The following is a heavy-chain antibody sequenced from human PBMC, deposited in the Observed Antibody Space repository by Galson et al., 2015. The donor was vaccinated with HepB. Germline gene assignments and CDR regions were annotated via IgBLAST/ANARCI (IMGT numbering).Heavy chain of an antibody. CDR1: GYTFTSYD. V-gene: IGHV1-3*01. J-gene: IGHJ6*02. Sequence: SVKVSCKASGYTFTSYDMHWVRQAPGQRLEWMGWINAGNGNTKYSQKFQGGVTITRDTSASTAYMELSSLRSEDTAVYYCTRVLIVASINGPYYYGMDVWGQGTTVTVSS. CDR3: TRVLIVASINGPYYYGMDV. CDR2: INAGNGNT. D-gene: IGHD5-12*01.